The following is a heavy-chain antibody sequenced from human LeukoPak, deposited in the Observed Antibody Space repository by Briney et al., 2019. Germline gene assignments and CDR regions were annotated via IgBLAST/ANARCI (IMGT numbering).Heavy chain of an antibody. CDR1: GGSISSSSYY. Sequence: NPSETLSLTCTVSGGSISSSSYYWGWIRQPPGKGLEWIGSIYYSGSTYYNPSLKSRVTISVDTSKNQFSLKLSSVTAADTAIYYCARDASRIQLWPLWGQGTLVTVSS. CDR3: ARDASRIQLWPL. CDR2: IYYSGST. V-gene: IGHV4-39*07. D-gene: IGHD5-18*01. J-gene: IGHJ4*02.